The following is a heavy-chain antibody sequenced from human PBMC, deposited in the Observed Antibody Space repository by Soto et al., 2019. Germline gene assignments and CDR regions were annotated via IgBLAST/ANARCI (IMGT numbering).Heavy chain of an antibody. V-gene: IGHV1-69*13. Sequence: GASVKVSCKASGGTFSSYAISWVRQAPGQGLEWMGGIIPIFGTANYAQKFQGRVTITADESTSTAYMELSSLRSEDTAVYYCARGYYDFWSGYYKRVTWFDPWGQGTLATVSS. D-gene: IGHD3-3*01. CDR2: IIPIFGTA. CDR3: ARGYYDFWSGYYKRVTWFDP. CDR1: GGTFSSYA. J-gene: IGHJ5*02.